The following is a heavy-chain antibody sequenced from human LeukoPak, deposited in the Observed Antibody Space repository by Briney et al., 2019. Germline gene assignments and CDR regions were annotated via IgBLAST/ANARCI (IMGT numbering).Heavy chain of an antibody. V-gene: IGHV4-38-2*02. D-gene: IGHD5-18*01. CDR2: IYHSGST. Sequence: SETLSLTCTVSGYSISSGYYWGWIRQPPGKGLEWIGSIYHSGSTYYNPSLKSRVTISVDTSKNQFSLKLSSVTAADTAVYYCASGDTAMVYFDYWGQGTLVTVSS. CDR3: ASGDTAMVYFDY. J-gene: IGHJ4*02. CDR1: GYSISSGYY.